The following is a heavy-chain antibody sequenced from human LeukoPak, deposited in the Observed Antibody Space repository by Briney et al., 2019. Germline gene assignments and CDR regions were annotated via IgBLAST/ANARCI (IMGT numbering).Heavy chain of an antibody. V-gene: IGHV3-49*04. CDR2: IRSKIYGETT. Sequence: PGGSLRVSCAASGFIFRSQWMHWVRQAPGKGLQWVGFIRSKIYGETTEYAASVKGRFTLSRDDSRGIAYLEMNSLKIEDTAVYYCAKTLYPVLDYYGLDVWGQGTTVTVSS. D-gene: IGHD3-3*02. J-gene: IGHJ6*02. CDR1: GFIFRSQW. CDR3: AKTLYPVLDYYGLDV.